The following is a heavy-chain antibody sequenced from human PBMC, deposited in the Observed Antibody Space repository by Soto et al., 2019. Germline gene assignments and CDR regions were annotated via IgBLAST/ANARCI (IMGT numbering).Heavy chain of an antibody. J-gene: IGHJ5*02. D-gene: IGHD2-8*02. CDR3: AREAHPDPSTGGIWFDP. Sequence: QVQLQQWGAGLLKPSENLSLTCAVYGGSFSGYYWSWIRQPPGKGLEWIGENNHSGSTNYNPSLKSRVTISVDTAKNQFSLKLSSVTAAHTAVYYCAREAHPDPSTGGIWFDPCGQGTLVTVSS. V-gene: IGHV4-34*01. CDR2: NNHSGST. CDR1: GGSFSGYY.